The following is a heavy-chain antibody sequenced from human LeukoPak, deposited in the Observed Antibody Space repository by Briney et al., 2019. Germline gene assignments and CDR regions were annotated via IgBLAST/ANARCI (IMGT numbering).Heavy chain of an antibody. V-gene: IGHV3-23*01. CDR1: GFTFSSYA. J-gene: IGHJ4*02. D-gene: IGHD3-16*01. Sequence: GGSLRLSCAASGFTFSSYAMSWVRQAPGKGLEWVSAISGSGGSTYYADSVKGRFTISRDNSKNTLYLQMNSLRTEDTAVYYCARVPGETQFDYWGQGTLVTVSS. CDR3: ARVPGETQFDY. CDR2: ISGSGGST.